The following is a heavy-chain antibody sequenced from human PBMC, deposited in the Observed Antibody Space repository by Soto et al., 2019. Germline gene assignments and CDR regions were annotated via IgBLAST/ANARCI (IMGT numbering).Heavy chain of an antibody. D-gene: IGHD2-21*02. CDR3: ARVATRLQSMEVLEY. Sequence: QVQLVESGGGVVQPGTSLRLSCKASGFIFRDYLIHWVRQAPGKGLEWLAVLSFDGKAEYYADSTRGRFTISRDIPKSTTYLVINNVRRDDTAMYYCARVATRLQSMEVLEYLGHGTLVTVPS. CDR2: LSFDGKAE. CDR1: GFIFRDYL. J-gene: IGHJ4*01. V-gene: IGHV3-30*03.